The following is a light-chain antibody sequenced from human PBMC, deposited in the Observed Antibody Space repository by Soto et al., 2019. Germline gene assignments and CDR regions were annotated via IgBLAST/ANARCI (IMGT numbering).Light chain of an antibody. CDR2: DVS. CDR3: SSYTTSNTLDLV. CDR1: SSDGGGYNY. V-gene: IGLV2-14*01. Sequence: QSALTQPASVSGSPGQSITISCTGTSSDGGGYNYVSWYQQHPGKAPKLMIYDVSNRPSGVSNRFSGSNSSNTASLTISGLQAEDAADYYCSSYTTSNTLDLVFGVGTKVTVL. J-gene: IGLJ2*01.